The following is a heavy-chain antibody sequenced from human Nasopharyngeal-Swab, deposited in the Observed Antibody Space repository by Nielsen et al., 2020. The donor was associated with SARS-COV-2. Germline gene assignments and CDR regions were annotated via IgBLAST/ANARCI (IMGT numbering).Heavy chain of an antibody. CDR3: ARDRAAAGPYYYYYYGMDV. J-gene: IGHJ6*02. CDR2: IIPIFGTA. V-gene: IGHV1-69*01. D-gene: IGHD6-13*01. Sequence: WVRQAPGQGLEWMGGIIPIFGTANYAQKFQGRVTITADESTSTAYMELSSLRSEDTAVYYCARDRAAAGPYYYYYYGMDVWGQGTTVTVSS.